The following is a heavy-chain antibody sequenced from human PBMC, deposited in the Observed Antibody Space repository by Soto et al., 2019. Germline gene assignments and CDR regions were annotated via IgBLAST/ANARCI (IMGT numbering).Heavy chain of an antibody. CDR2: INVYNGNT. D-gene: IGHD4-4*01. CDR1: GYTFTSYS. J-gene: IGHJ4*02. CDR3: ARDGVAVTTGISGY. V-gene: IGHV1-18*01. Sequence: VQLVQSGGEVKKPGASVKVSCKASGYTFTSYSISWVRQAPGQGLEWMGWINVYNGNTKYAQKFQGRVTMTTDTATSKVYMELRSLSSDYTAVYYCARDGVAVTTGISGYWGQGTLVTVSS.